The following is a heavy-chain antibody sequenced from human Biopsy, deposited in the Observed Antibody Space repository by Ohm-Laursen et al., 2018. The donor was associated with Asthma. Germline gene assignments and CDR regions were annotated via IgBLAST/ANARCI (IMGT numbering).Heavy chain of an antibody. V-gene: IGHV3-53*01. CDR1: GFTFGDYW. D-gene: IGHD3-22*01. J-gene: IGHJ4*02. CDR3: ARGDSSNWSHYYFDY. CDR2: IYSGGTS. Sequence: SLRLSCSASGFTFGDYWMSWVRQVPGKGLEWVSVIYSGGTSHTADSVRGRFTISRDYSKNTLYLQMHSLRAEDTAVYYCARGDSSNWSHYYFDYWGQRTLVTVSS.